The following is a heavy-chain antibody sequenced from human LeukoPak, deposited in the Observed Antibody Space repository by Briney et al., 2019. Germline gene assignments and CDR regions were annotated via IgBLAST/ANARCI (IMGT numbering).Heavy chain of an antibody. CDR1: GFTFSSYS. CDR3: ASLYDILTGYYIGDAFDI. CDR2: ISSSSSYI. V-gene: IGHV3-21*01. D-gene: IGHD3-9*01. Sequence: GGSLRLSCAASGFTFSSYSMNWVRQAPGKGLEWVSSISSSSSYIYYADSVKGRFTISRDNAKNSLYLQMNSLRAEDTAVYYCASLYDILTGYYIGDAFDIWGQGTMVTVSS. J-gene: IGHJ3*02.